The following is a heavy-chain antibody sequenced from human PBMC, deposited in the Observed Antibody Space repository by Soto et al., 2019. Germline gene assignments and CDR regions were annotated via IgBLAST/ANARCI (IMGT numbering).Heavy chain of an antibody. Sequence: GGSLGLSCAASGFTFSNAWMNWVRQAPGKGLEWVGRIKSKTDGGTTDYAAPVKGRFTISRDDSKNTLYLQMNSLKTEDTAVNYCTTESVMATIHYYYGMDVWGQGTTVTVSS. CDR3: TTESVMATIHYYYGMDV. D-gene: IGHD5-12*01. J-gene: IGHJ6*02. V-gene: IGHV3-15*07. CDR1: GFTFSNAW. CDR2: IKSKTDGGTT.